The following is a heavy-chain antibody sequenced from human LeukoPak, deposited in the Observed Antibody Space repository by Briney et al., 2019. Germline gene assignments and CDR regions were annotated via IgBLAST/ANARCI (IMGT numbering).Heavy chain of an antibody. CDR2: TYYRSKWYN. J-gene: IGHJ4*02. V-gene: IGHV6-1*01. Sequence: SQTLSLTCAISGDSVSSNSAAWNWIRQSPSRGLEWLGRTYYRSKWYNDYPVSVKSRITINPDTSKNQFSLQLNSVTPEDTAVYYCARGSGSGWYRVVDYWGQGTLVTVSS. D-gene: IGHD6-19*01. CDR1: GDSVSSNSAA. CDR3: ARGSGSGWYRVVDY.